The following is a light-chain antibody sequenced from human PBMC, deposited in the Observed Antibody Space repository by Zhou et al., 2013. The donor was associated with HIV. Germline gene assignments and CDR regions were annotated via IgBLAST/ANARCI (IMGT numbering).Light chain of an antibody. CDR3: QQRTNWPRFT. CDR2: DIS. J-gene: IGKJ3*01. CDR1: QSVRRH. V-gene: IGKV3-11*01. Sequence: EIVLTQSPATLSLSPGERATLSCRASQSVRRHLAWYQQKPGQAPRLLIYDISNRATGIPARFSGSGSGTDFTPTISSLQPEDFAVYYCQQRTNWPRFTFGPGTKWISN.